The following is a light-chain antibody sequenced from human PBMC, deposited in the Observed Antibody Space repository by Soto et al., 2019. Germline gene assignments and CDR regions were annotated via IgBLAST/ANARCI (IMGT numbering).Light chain of an antibody. Sequence: DIQMTQSPSTLSASVGDRVTITCRASQSISYWLAWYQQKPGKAPKLLIYDASTLESGVPSRFSGSGSGTEFTLTISSLQPDDLGTYYCQQYDTYSLFTFGPGTKVDIK. V-gene: IGKV1-5*01. J-gene: IGKJ3*01. CDR1: QSISYW. CDR2: DAS. CDR3: QQYDTYSLFT.